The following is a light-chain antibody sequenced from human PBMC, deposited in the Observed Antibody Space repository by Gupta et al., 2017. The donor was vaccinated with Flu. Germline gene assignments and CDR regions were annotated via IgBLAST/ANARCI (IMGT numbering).Light chain of an antibody. V-gene: IGKV3-20*01. J-gene: IGKJ1*01. CDR1: QTVSSRH. CDR2: GAS. Sequence: EIVLTQSPGTLSLSPGERATLSCRASQTVSSRHLAWFLQIPGQAPRLLIYGASNRAIGIPDRFSGSGSGTEFTLTISRLETEDFAVFYCQQEGSSLWTFGQGTKVEVK. CDR3: QQEGSSLWT.